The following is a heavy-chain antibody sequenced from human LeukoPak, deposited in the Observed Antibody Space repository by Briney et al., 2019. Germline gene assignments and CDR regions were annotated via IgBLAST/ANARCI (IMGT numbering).Heavy chain of an antibody. CDR1: GFTFSSYE. CDR2: ISSSGSTI. Sequence: GGSLRLSCAASGFTFSSYEMKWVRQAPGKGLEWVSYISSSGSTIYYADSVKGRFTISRDNAKNSLYLQMNSLRAEDTAVYYCARDYSSGWYYFDYWGQGTLVTVSS. CDR3: ARDYSSGWYYFDY. D-gene: IGHD6-19*01. J-gene: IGHJ4*02. V-gene: IGHV3-48*03.